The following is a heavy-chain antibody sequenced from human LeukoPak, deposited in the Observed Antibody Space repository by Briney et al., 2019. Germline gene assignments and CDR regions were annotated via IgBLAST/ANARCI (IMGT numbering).Heavy chain of an antibody. V-gene: IGHV3-7*03. CDR2: IKQDGSEK. J-gene: IGHJ4*02. Sequence: QTGGSLRLSCAASGFTFRSYAMHWVRQAPGKGLEWVANIKQDGSEKYYVDSVKGRFTISRDNAKNSLYLQMNSLRAEDTAVYYCATLGELSFARVGSFDFWGQGTLVTVSS. D-gene: IGHD3-16*02. CDR1: GFTFRSYA. CDR3: ATLGELSFARVGSFDF.